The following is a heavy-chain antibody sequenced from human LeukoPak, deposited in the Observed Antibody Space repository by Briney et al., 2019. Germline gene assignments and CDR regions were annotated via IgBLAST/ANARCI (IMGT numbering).Heavy chain of an antibody. D-gene: IGHD1-14*01. CDR3: AGLIRPGWFDP. CDR1: GYSISSGYY. Sequence: SETLSLTCTVSGYSISSGYYWGWIRQPPGKGLEWIGSIYHSGSTYYNPSLKSRVTISVDTSKNQFSLTLSSVTAADTAVYYCAGLIRPGWFDPWGQGTLVTVSS. J-gene: IGHJ5*02. CDR2: IYHSGST. V-gene: IGHV4-38-2*02.